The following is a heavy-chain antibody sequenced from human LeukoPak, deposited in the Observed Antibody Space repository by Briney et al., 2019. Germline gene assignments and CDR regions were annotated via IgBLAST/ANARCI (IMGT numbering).Heavy chain of an antibody. CDR2: INQGGSDK. D-gene: IGHD1-14*01. J-gene: IGHJ4*02. CDR3: TRDRSRAEDD. CDR1: GFTFSGHW. V-gene: IGHV3-7*01. Sequence: PGGPLRLSYAASGFTFSGHWMSWVRQAPGKGLEWVANINQGGSDKYYVDSVKGRFTISRDNANNLLYLQMNSLRGEDTAVYYCTRDRSRAEDDWGQGTLVTVSS.